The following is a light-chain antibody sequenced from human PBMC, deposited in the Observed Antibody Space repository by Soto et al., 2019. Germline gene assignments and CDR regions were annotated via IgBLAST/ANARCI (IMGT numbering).Light chain of an antibody. CDR1: SSDVGGYKY. V-gene: IGLV2-14*01. J-gene: IGLJ1*01. CDR2: EVS. Sequence: QSVLTQPASVSGSPGQSITISCTGTSSDVGGYKYVSWYQQHPDKAPKLIIFEVSNRPSGVSNRFSGSKSGNTASLTISGLQAEDEADYYCSSYTSTSSLGVFGTGTKLTVL. CDR3: SSYTSTSSLGV.